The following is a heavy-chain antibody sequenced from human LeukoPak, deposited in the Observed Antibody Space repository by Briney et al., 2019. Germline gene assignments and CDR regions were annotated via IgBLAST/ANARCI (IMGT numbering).Heavy chain of an antibody. CDR1: GGSFSGYY. D-gene: IGHD6-13*01. CDR3: AMAYSSSWYYFDY. Sequence: SETLSLTCAVYGGSFSGYYWSWIRQPPGKGLEWIGEINHSGSTNYNPSLKSRVTISVDTSKNQFSLKLSSVPAADTAVYYCAMAYSSSWYYFDYWGQGTLVTVSS. J-gene: IGHJ4*02. CDR2: INHSGST. V-gene: IGHV4-34*01.